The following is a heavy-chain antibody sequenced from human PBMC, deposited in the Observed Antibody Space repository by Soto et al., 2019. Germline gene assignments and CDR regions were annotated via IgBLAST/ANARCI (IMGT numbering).Heavy chain of an antibody. CDR2: ISSSSSYI. J-gene: IGHJ4*02. Sequence: GGSLRLSCAASGFTFSSYSMNWVRQAPGKGLEWVSSISSSSSYIYYADSVKGRFTISRDNAKNSLYLQMNSLRAEDTAVYYCARGLHSSGPPFDDWGQGTLVTVSS. CDR3: ARGLHSSGPPFDD. CDR1: GFTFSSYS. V-gene: IGHV3-21*01. D-gene: IGHD6-19*01.